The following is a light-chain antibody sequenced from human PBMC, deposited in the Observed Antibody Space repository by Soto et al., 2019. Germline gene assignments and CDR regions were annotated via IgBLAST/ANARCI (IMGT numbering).Light chain of an antibody. Sequence: QPVLIQSPSASASLGASVKLTCTLSSGHSSYAIAWHQQQPEKVPRYLMKLNSDGSHSKGDGIPDRFSGSSSGAERYLTISSLQSEDEADYYCQTWGTGIVFGGGTTLTVL. CDR3: QTWGTGIV. CDR2: LNSDGSH. J-gene: IGLJ3*02. V-gene: IGLV4-69*01. CDR1: SGHSSYA.